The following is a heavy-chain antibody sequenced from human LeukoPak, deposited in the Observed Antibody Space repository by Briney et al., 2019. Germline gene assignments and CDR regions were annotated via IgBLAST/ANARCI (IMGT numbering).Heavy chain of an antibody. Sequence: PGGSLRLSCAASGFTFSSYSMNWVRQAPGKGLEWVSSISSTGSYIFYADSVKGRFTISRDNAKNSLYLQMDSLRAEDTAVYYCARPPPFDSDAFDVWGQGTMVTVSS. D-gene: IGHD3-9*01. J-gene: IGHJ3*01. CDR3: ARPPPFDSDAFDV. V-gene: IGHV3-21*01. CDR1: GFTFSSYS. CDR2: ISSTGSYI.